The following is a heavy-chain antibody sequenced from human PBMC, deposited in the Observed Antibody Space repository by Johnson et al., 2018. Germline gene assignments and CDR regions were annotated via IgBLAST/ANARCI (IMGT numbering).Heavy chain of an antibody. D-gene: IGHD3-22*01. CDR1: GFTFSNAW. CDR3: TTLKVKGAFDI. J-gene: IGHJ3*02. V-gene: IGHV3-15*07. CDR2: IKRKTDGGTT. Sequence: EVQLVETGGGLVKPGGSLRLSCAASGFTFSNAWMNWVRQAPGKGLEWVGRIKRKTDGGTTDYAAPVKGRCAISRDDSKNTLYLQMNSLKTQDTAVYYCTTLKVKGAFDIGGQGTMVTVSS.